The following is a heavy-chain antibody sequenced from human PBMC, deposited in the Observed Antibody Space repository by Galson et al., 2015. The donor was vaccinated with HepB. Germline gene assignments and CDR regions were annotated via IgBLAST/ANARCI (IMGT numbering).Heavy chain of an antibody. J-gene: IGHJ4*02. CDR1: SGSISTYY. Sequence: ETLSLTCTVSSGSISTYYWSWIRQPPGKGLEWIGYISYTESTNYNPSLKSRVTISVDTSKNQFSLKLSSVTAADTAVYHCARVRFYYDSINYRGNHLIDHWGQGTLVTVSS. V-gene: IGHV4-59*01. CDR2: ISYTEST. D-gene: IGHD3-22*01. CDR3: ARVRFYYDSINYRGNHLIDH.